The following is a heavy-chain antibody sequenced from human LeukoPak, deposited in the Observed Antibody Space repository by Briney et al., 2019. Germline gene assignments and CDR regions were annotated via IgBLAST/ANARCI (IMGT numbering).Heavy chain of an antibody. V-gene: IGHV3-15*01. J-gene: IGHJ4*02. D-gene: IGHD3-3*01. CDR2: IKSKTDGGTT. Sequence: PGGSLRLSCAASGFTFSNAWMSWVRQAPEKGLEWVGRIKSKTDGGTTDYAAPVKGRFTISRDDSKNTLYLQMNSLKTEDTAVYYCVSFGVVILTEFDYWGQGTLVTVSS. CDR3: VSFGVVILTEFDY. CDR1: GFTFSNAW.